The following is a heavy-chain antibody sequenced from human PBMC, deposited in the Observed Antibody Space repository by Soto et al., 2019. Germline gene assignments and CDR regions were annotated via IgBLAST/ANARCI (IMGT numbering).Heavy chain of an antibody. D-gene: IGHD1-1*01. CDR3: ARIIARCNWNDRYYNFHGMDV. J-gene: IGHJ6*02. CDR1: GASVSSATYF. CDR2: IYYSGDT. V-gene: IGHV4-61*01. Sequence: PSETLSLTCAVSGASVSSATYFWTWIRQPPGKALEWIGKIYYSGDTDYNPSLTSRVTISVDTSKNQFSLKLNSVTAADTAVYYCARIIARCNWNDRYYNFHGMDVWGQGTTVTVSS.